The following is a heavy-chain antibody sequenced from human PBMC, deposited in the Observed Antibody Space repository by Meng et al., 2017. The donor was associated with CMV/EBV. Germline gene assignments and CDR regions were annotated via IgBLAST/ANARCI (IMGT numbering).Heavy chain of an antibody. D-gene: IGHD3-22*01. Sequence: VQLQESGPGLVKPSETLSLTCTVSGGSIRSYYWSWIRQPAVKGLEWIGRIYTSGSTNYNPSLKSRVTMSVDTSKNQFSLKLSSVTAADTAVYYCARGGLYYYDSSGHFDYWGQGTLVTVSS. V-gene: IGHV4-4*07. CDR1: GGSIRSYY. J-gene: IGHJ4*02. CDR3: ARGGLYYYDSSGHFDY. CDR2: IYTSGST.